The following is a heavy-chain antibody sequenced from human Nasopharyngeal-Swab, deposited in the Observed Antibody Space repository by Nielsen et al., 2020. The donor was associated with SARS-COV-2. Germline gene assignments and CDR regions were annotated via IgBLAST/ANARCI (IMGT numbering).Heavy chain of an antibody. CDR2: IWYDGSNK. Sequence: GEPLKISCAASGFTFSSYGMHWVRQAPGKGLEWVAVIWYDGSNKYYADSVKGRFTISRDNSKNTLYLQMNSLRAEDTAVYYCARERGEYGDYWGEASDIWGQGTMVTVSS. V-gene: IGHV3-33*01. CDR1: GFTFSSYG. D-gene: IGHD4-17*01. CDR3: ARERGEYGDYWGEASDI. J-gene: IGHJ3*02.